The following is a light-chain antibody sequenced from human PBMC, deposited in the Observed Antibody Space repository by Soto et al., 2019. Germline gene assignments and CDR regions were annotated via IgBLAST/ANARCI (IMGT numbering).Light chain of an antibody. CDR1: QIISSTY. J-gene: IGKJ2*01. CDR3: QHYGTSLYT. V-gene: IGKV3-20*01. CDR2: GAS. Sequence: DIVLTQSPGTLSLSPGERATLSCRASQIISSTYLGWYQQKPGQAPRLLIYGASSRATGITDRFSGSGSGTDFTLTISRLEPEDCAVYYCQHYGTSLYTFGQGTKLEIK.